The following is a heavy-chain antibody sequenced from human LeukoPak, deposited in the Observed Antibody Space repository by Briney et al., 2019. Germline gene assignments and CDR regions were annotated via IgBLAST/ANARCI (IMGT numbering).Heavy chain of an antibody. V-gene: IGHV3-30*03. CDR1: GFTFRSYG. J-gene: IGHJ4*02. CDR2: ISYDGSNK. Sequence: GGSLRLSCAASGFTFRSYGMHWVRQAPGKGLEWVAVISYDGSNKFYADSVKGRFTISRDNSKNTLYPQMNSLRAEDTAVYYCARRCGGDCLIDYWGQGTLVTVSS. D-gene: IGHD2-21*02. CDR3: ARRCGGDCLIDY.